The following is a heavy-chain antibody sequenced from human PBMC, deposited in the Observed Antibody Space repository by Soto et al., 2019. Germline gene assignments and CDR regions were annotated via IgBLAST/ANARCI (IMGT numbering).Heavy chain of an antibody. J-gene: IGHJ4*01. CDR3: ARGSWYGGLRG. V-gene: IGHV4-34*01. Sequence: PSETLSLTCAVYGGSFSGYYWSWIRQPPGKGLEWIGEINHSGSTDYNPSLKSRVTISVDTSKNQFSLKLSSVTAADTAVYYCARGSWYGGLRGWGHGTLVTVSS. CDR1: GGSFSGYY. CDR2: INHSGST. D-gene: IGHD1-26*01.